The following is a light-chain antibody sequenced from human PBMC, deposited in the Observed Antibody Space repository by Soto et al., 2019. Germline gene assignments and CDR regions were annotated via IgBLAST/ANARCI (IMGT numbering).Light chain of an antibody. CDR1: QSVSSY. V-gene: IGKV3-11*01. CDR2: DAS. J-gene: IGKJ4*01. CDR3: QQRSNWPPLT. Sequence: EIVLTQSPATLSLSPGDRATLSCRASQSVSSYLAWYQQKPGQAPRLLIYDASNRATGIPARFSGSGSGSVFTLTISSLEPGDFAVYYCQQRSNWPPLTFGGGTKVEIK.